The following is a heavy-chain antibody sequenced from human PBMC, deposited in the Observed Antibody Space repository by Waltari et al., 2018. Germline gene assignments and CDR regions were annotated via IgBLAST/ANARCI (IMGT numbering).Heavy chain of an antibody. CDR2: ISGSGGTT. Sequence: EVRLVESGGGLVQSGGSLTLSCEASGVHFRHYGMSWVRPSPGKGLECVSTISGSGGTTFYADSVKGRFTMSKDNSKNTLFLQMNSLRFDDTAEYYCAKSTGSYYEVFDYWGRGTLVTVSS. V-gene: IGHV3-23*04. CDR1: GVHFRHYG. J-gene: IGHJ4*02. D-gene: IGHD1-26*01. CDR3: AKSTGSYYEVFDY.